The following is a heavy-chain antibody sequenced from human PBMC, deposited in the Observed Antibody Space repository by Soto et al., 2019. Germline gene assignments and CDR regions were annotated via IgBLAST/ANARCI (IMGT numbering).Heavy chain of an antibody. CDR2: IIPIFGTA. CDR1: GYTFTSYG. J-gene: IGHJ6*02. V-gene: IGHV1-69*13. Sequence: SVKVSCKASGYTFTSYGISWVRQAPGQGLEWMGGIIPIFGTANYAQKIQGRVTITADESTSTAYMELSSLRSEDTAVYYCARRTAEYYDFWSGPTPYYYYYGMDVWGQGTTVTVSS. CDR3: ARRTAEYYDFWSGPTPYYYYYGMDV. D-gene: IGHD3-3*01.